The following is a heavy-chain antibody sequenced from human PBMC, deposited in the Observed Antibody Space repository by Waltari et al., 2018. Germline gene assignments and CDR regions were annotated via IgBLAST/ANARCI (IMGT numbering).Heavy chain of an antibody. CDR1: GYTFTTYF. Sequence: QVQLVQSGAEVKQPGASVKVSCKASGYTFTTYFMHWVRQAPGQGLEWMGIINPSGGSTTYAQRFQGRVTMTWDTSTSTVYMELSSLRFEDTAVYYCARDYPWGLRRFDYWGQGTLVTVSS. CDR2: INPSGGST. J-gene: IGHJ4*02. D-gene: IGHD4-17*01. CDR3: ARDYPWGLRRFDY. V-gene: IGHV1-46*01.